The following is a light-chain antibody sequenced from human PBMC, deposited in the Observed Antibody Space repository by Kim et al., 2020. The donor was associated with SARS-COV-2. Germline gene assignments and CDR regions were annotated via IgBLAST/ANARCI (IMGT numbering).Light chain of an antibody. J-gene: IGKJ1*01. V-gene: IGKV3-15*01. CDR1: QSVSSK. Sequence: EIVMTQSPATLSVSPGERATLSCRASQSVSSKLAWYQQKPGQAPRRLIYGASTRASGIPARFSGSGSGTEFTLTISSLQSEDFAVYYCQHGGAFGQGTKVDIK. CDR3: QHGGA. CDR2: GAS.